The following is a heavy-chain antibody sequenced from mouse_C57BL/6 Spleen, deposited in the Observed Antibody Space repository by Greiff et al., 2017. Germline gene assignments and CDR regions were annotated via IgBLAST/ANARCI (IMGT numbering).Heavy chain of an antibody. Sequence: EVKVVESGGGLVKPGGSLKLSCAASGFTFSSYAMSWVRQTPEKRLEWVATISDGGSYTYYPDNVKGRFTISRDNAKNNLYLQLGHLKSEDTAMDYCAREFQDYAMDYWGQGTSVTVSS. CDR1: GFTFSSYA. J-gene: IGHJ4*01. CDR3: AREFQDYAMDY. CDR2: ISDGGSYT. V-gene: IGHV5-4*01.